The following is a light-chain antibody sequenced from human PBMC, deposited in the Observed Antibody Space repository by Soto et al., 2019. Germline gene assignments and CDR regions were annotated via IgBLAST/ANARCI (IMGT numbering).Light chain of an antibody. CDR1: SSDVGDYNY. V-gene: IGLV2-14*03. J-gene: IGLJ1*01. CDR3: SSYASSSSLDV. CDR2: DVS. Sequence: VLTQPASVSGSPGQSITISCTGTSSDVGDYNYVSWFQQHPGKAPNLMIYDVSSRPSGISNRFSGSKSGNTASLTISGLQAEDEADYYCSSYASSSSLDVFGSGTKVTVL.